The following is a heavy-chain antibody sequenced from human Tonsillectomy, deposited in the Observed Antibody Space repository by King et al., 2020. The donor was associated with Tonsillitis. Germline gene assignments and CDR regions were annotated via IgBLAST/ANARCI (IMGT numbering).Heavy chain of an antibody. CDR2: ISSGSSYI. D-gene: IGHD3-9*01. J-gene: IGHJ4*02. Sequence: VQLVESGGGLVKPGGSLRLSCAASGFTFSSYSMNWVRQAPGKGLEWVSSISSGSSYIHYADSVKGRFTISRDNAKNSLYLQMNSLRAEDTALYYCARVTYDILTGYYIDYFDYWGQGPLVTVSS. V-gene: IGHV3-21*01. CDR3: ARVTYDILTGYYIDYFDY. CDR1: GFTFSSYS.